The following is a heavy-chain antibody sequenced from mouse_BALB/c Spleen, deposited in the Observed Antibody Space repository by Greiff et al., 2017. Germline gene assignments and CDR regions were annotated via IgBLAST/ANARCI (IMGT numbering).Heavy chain of an antibody. CDR2: IDPSDSDT. V-gene: IGHV1-69*02. Sequence: QVQLQQPGAELVKPGAPVKLSCKASGYTFTSYWMNWVKQRPGRGLEWIGRIDPSDSDTHYDEKFKDKATLTVDKSSSTAYIQLSSLTSEDSAVYYCAGGYVVRAMDYWGQGTSVTVSS. J-gene: IGHJ4*01. D-gene: IGHD2-2*01. CDR3: AGGYVVRAMDY. CDR1: GYTFTSYW.